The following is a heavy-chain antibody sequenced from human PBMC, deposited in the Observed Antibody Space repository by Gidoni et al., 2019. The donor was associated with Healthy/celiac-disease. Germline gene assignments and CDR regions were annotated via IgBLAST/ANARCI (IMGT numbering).Heavy chain of an antibody. CDR1: GFPFAVYA. Sequence: EVQLVESGGGLVQPGRSLRLSCAASGFPFAVYAMHWIRQAPGKGLEWVSGISWNSGSIGYADSVKGRFTISRDNAKNSLYLQMNSLRAEDTALYYCAKDSQRGTTVTTSVYFDLWGRGTLVTVSS. J-gene: IGHJ2*01. CDR2: ISWNSGSI. CDR3: AKDSQRGTTVTTSVYFDL. D-gene: IGHD4-17*01. V-gene: IGHV3-9*01.